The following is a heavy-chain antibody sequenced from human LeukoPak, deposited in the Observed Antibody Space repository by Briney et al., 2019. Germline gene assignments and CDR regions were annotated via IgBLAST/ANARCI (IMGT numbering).Heavy chain of an antibody. J-gene: IGHJ2*01. D-gene: IGHD6-19*01. V-gene: IGHV4-59*01. CDR1: GDSISSYD. Sequence: PSETLSLTCTVSGDSISSYDWSWIRQPPGQGLQWLAYISYNGNTKTNPSLKSRVTISRNTSKNQFSLKLTSVTAADTALYFCAKSDNNGWPLHWHFDLWGRGTLVTVSS. CDR3: AKSDNNGWPLHWHFDL. CDR2: ISYNGNT.